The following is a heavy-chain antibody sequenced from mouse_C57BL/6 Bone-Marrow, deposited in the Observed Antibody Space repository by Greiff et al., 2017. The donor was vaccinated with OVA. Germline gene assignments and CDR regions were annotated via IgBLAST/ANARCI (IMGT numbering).Heavy chain of an antibody. CDR1: GFTFSDYG. J-gene: IGHJ4*01. CDR2: ISNLAYSI. V-gene: IGHV5-15*01. CDR3: ARHRDYYGSSDYAMDY. Sequence: EVKVVESGGGLVQPGGSLKLSCAASGFTFSDYGMAWVRQAPRKGPEWVAFISNLAYSIYYADTVTGRFTISRENAKNTLYLELSSLRSEDTAMYYCARHRDYYGSSDYAMDYWGQGTSVTVSS. D-gene: IGHD1-1*01.